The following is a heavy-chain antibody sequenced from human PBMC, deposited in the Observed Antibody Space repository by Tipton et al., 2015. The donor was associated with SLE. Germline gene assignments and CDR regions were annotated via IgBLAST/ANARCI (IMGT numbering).Heavy chain of an antibody. V-gene: IGHV3-48*03. J-gene: IGHJ3*02. CDR3: ARDSSSWTGDAFDI. D-gene: IGHD6-13*01. Sequence: SLRLSCAASGFTFSSYEMNWVRQAPGKGLEWVSYISSSGSTIYYADSVKGRFTTSRHNAKNSLYLQMNSLRAEDTAVYYCARDSSSWTGDAFDIWGQGTMVTVSS. CDR2: ISSSGSTI. CDR1: GFTFSSYE.